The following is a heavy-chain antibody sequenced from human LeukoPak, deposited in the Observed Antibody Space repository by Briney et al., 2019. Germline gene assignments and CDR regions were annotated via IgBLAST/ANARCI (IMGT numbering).Heavy chain of an antibody. J-gene: IGHJ3*02. CDR2: ISSSSSYI. CDR3: ASYSVTMMPHAFDI. Sequence: NPGRSLRLSCAASGFTFSSYGMNWVRQAPGKGLEWVSSISSSSSYIYYADSVKGRFTISRDNAKNSLYLQMNSLRAEDTAVYYCASYSVTMMPHAFDIWGQGTMVTVSS. D-gene: IGHD3-22*01. V-gene: IGHV3-21*01. CDR1: GFTFSSYG.